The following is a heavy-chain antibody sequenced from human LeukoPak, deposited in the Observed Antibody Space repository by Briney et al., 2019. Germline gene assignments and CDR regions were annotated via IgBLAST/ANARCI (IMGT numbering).Heavy chain of an antibody. Sequence: GESLKISCKGSGYSFSSYWIAWGRQMPGKGLEWMGIIYPGDSDTKYSPSFQGRVTISADKSISPAYLQWNSLKASDTAMYYCARAPDNSGYYYFLQHWGQGTLVTVSS. CDR2: IYPGDSDT. J-gene: IGHJ1*01. V-gene: IGHV5-51*01. D-gene: IGHD3-22*01. CDR1: GYSFSSYW. CDR3: ARAPDNSGYYYFLQH.